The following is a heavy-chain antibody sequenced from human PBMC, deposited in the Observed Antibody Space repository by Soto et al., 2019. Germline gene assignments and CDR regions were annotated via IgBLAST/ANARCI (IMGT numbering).Heavy chain of an antibody. J-gene: IGHJ5*02. CDR3: VHPRSTVQIPPT. CDR2: ISSNGNST. Sequence: GGSLRLSCSASGFTFSMFSMHWVRQAPGKGLEYVSGISSNGNSTYYADSVKGRFTISRDNSKNTLYLQMSSLRAVDTAVYYCVHPRSTVQIPPTWGQGTLVTVSS. CDR1: GFTFSMFS. V-gene: IGHV3-64D*06. D-gene: IGHD4-17*01.